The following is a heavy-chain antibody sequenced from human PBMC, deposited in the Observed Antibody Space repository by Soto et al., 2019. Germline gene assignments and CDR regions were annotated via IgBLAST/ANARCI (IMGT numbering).Heavy chain of an antibody. CDR1: GGSINSRGYY. CDR3: ARFGSDSGFDY. J-gene: IGHJ4*02. V-gene: IGHV4-31*03. CDR2: IYYSGAT. D-gene: IGHD3-10*01. Sequence: QVQLQESGPGLVKPSQTLSLTCTVSGGSINSRGYYWSWFRQHPGTGLAWIGFIYYSGATYYNPSLKSRTSISLVTSKSQFPLNLTALTAADTAIYYCARFGSDSGFDYWGQGTLVTVSS.